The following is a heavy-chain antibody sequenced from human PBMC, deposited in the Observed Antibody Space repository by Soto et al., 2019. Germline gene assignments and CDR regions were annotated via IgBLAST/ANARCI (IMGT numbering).Heavy chain of an antibody. D-gene: IGHD6-6*01. Sequence: QLQLQESGPGLVKPSETLSLTCTVSGGSITSGSYYWGWIRQPPGKGLEWIGSIYYSGRTGYNPSLKSRVTRSVDTSKSQFSLRLGSVTAADTAVYYCARQASEGYSSSPFRYWGQGTLVTVSS. CDR2: IYYSGRT. CDR3: ARQASEGYSSSPFRY. V-gene: IGHV4-39*01. CDR1: GGSITSGSYY. J-gene: IGHJ4*02.